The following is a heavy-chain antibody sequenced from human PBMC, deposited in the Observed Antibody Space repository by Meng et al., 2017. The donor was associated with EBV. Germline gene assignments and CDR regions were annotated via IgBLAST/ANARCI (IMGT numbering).Heavy chain of an antibody. CDR3: ARGSYGSGSYFDY. CDR1: GGSFSGYY. J-gene: IGHJ4*02. CDR2: INHSGST. Sequence: QVQLPQWGAGLLTPSDXLSLTCAGYGGSFSGYYWSWICQPPGKGLEWIGEINHSGSTNYNPSLKSRVTISVDTSKNQFSLKLSSVTAADTAVYYCARGSYGSGSYFDYWGQGTLVTVSS. D-gene: IGHD3-10*01. V-gene: IGHV4-34*01.